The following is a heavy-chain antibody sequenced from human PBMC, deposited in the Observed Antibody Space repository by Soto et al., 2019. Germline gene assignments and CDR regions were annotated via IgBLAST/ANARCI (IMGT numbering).Heavy chain of an antibody. CDR3: ARSAHRITRVRDRNGMDV. CDR2: IIPIFGTA. D-gene: IGHD3-10*01. J-gene: IGHJ6*02. Sequence: QVQLVQSGAEVKKPGSSVKVSCKASGGTFSSYAISWVRQAPGQGLEWMGGIIPIFGTANYAQKFQGRVTITADESTSTAYMELSSLRSEDTAVYYCARSAHRITRVRDRNGMDVWGQGTTVTVSS. V-gene: IGHV1-69*12. CDR1: GGTFSSYA.